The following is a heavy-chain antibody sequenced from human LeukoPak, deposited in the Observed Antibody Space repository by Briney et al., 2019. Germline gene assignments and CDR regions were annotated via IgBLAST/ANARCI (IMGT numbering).Heavy chain of an antibody. V-gene: IGHV3-7*03. Sequence: GGSLRLSCVASGFTFGKYWMSWVRQAPGKGLEWVASIDHNGNVNYYVDSVKGRFTISRDNAKNSLYLQMSNLRAEDTAVYFCARGGGLDVWGQGATVTVSS. CDR1: GFTFGKYW. D-gene: IGHD3-16*01. CDR3: ARGGGLDV. CDR2: IDHNGNVN. J-gene: IGHJ6*02.